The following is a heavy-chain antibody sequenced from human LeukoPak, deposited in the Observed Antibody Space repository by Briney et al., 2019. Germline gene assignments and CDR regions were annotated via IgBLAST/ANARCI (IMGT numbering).Heavy chain of an antibody. CDR3: ARASYSYDINGWVPFDY. CDR1: GDSISSGDYY. CDR2: ISSSGST. Sequence: SQTLSLTCTVSGDSISSGDYYWSWIRQPAGKGLEWIGRISSSGSTNYNPSLKSRVTISGDTSKNQFSLRLSSVTAADTAVYYCARASYSYDINGWVPFDYWGQGTLVTVSS. J-gene: IGHJ4*02. D-gene: IGHD3-22*01. V-gene: IGHV4-61*02.